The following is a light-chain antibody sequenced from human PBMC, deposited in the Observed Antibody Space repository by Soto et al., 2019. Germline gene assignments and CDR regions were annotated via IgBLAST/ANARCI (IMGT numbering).Light chain of an antibody. Sequence: QSVLTQPPSVSGTPGHKVSISCSGSSSNIGVNTVNWYQQLPGTAPKLLIYSNNLRPSGVPDRFSGSKSGTSASLAISGLQSEDEADYHCASWDDSLNGVVFGGGTKLTVL. CDR2: SNN. J-gene: IGLJ2*01. V-gene: IGLV1-44*01. CDR3: ASWDDSLNGVV. CDR1: SSNIGVNT.